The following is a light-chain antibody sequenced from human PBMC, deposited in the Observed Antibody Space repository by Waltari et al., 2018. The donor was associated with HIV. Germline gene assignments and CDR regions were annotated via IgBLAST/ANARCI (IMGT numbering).Light chain of an antibody. V-gene: IGLV1-36*01. CDR3: AAWDDSLNGYV. J-gene: IGLJ1*01. CDR1: SSNIGNYA. CDR2: DAA. Sequence: QSVLTQPPSVSEAPTQRVTISCSGSSSNIGNYAVTWYQQFPGKAPKVLIFDAALMPSGLSDRFSGSKSGTSASLAISGLQSEDEADYYCAAWDDSLNGYVFGTGTKVTGL.